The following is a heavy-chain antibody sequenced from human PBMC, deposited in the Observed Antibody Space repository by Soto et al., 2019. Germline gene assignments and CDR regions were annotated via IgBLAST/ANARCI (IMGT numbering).Heavy chain of an antibody. CDR3: TRTPRGAGTFDY. CDR1: GYTFTTYD. Sequence: QVQLVQSGAEVRKPGASVKVSCEASGYTFTTYDISWVRQAPGQGLEWLGWISAYSGDKKYAQKFQGRVTMTTYTSTITAYMELRSLRSDDTAIYYCTRTPRGAGTFDYWGQGTLVTVSS. D-gene: IGHD2-15*01. V-gene: IGHV1-18*01. CDR2: ISAYSGDK. J-gene: IGHJ4*02.